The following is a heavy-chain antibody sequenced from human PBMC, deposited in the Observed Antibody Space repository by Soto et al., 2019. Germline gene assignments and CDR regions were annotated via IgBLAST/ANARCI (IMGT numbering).Heavy chain of an antibody. J-gene: IGHJ5*02. CDR1: GGSVSSGSYY. Sequence: SETLSLTCTVSGGSVSSGSYYWSWIRQPPGKGLEWIGYIYYSGSTNYNPSLKSRVTISVDTSKNQFSLKLSSVTAADTAVYYCVRVVDNGGWFDPWGQGTLVTVSS. D-gene: IGHD2-15*01. CDR3: VRVVDNGGWFDP. CDR2: IYYSGST. V-gene: IGHV4-61*01.